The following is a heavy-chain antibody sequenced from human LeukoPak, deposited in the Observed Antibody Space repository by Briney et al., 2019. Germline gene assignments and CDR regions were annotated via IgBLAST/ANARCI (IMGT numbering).Heavy chain of an antibody. CDR2: INSDGSST. Sequence: GGSLRLSCAASGFTFSSYWMHWVRQAPGKGLVWVSRINSDGSSTGYADSVKGRFTISRDNAKNTLYLQMNSLRAEDTAVYYCARGVLRYFDWLEGDYFDYWGQGTLVTVSS. D-gene: IGHD3-9*01. J-gene: IGHJ4*02. CDR3: ARGVLRYFDWLEGDYFDY. CDR1: GFTFSSYW. V-gene: IGHV3-74*01.